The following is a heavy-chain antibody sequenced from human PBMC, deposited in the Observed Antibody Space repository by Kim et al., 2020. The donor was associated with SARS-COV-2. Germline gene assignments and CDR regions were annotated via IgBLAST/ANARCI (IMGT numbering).Heavy chain of an antibody. CDR1: GYSFANNW. CDR3: ARRGPLEYFDL. J-gene: IGHJ2*01. V-gene: IGHV5-51*01. Sequence: GESLKISCKGSGYSFANNWIGWVRQMPGKGLEWMGTIYPGDSDTRYSPSFQGQITISADKSSTTAYLQWHSLKASDTAMYFCARRGPLEYFDLWGRGTLVTVSS. D-gene: IGHD1-1*01. CDR2: IYPGDSDT.